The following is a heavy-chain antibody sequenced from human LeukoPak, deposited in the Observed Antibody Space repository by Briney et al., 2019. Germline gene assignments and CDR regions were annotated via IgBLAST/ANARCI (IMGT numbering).Heavy chain of an antibody. V-gene: IGHV4-30-4*01. J-gene: IGHJ4*02. CDR2: IYYSGST. CDR3: AREKAVYGSGSYLF. Sequence: SQTLSLTCTVSGGSISSGDYYWSWIRQPPGKGLEWIGYIYYSGSTYYNPSLKSRITLSVDTSKNQFSLKLSSVTSADTAVYYCAREKAVYGSGSYLFWGRGTLVTVSS. CDR1: GGSISSGDYY. D-gene: IGHD3-10*01.